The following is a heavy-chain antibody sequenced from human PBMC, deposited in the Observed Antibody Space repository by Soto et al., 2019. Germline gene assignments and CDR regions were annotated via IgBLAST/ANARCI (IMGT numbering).Heavy chain of an antibody. CDR1: GFNLSHPW. D-gene: IGHD3-9*01. CDR3: TTGIYYDILTGYHNVAY. V-gene: IGHV3-15*01. Sequence: GWSLRLSCVASGFNLSHPWMTWVRQAAGKGLEWVGLIKSKTDVGTADYAAPVKGRATISRDDSKNTVYLQMNSLKTEDTAVYYCTTGIYYDILTGYHNVAYWGQGALVTGSS. CDR2: IKSKTDVGTA. J-gene: IGHJ4*02.